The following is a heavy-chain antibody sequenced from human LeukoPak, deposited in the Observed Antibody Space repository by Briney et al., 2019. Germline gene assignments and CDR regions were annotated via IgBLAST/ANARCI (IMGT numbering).Heavy chain of an antibody. J-gene: IGHJ4*02. D-gene: IGHD3-22*01. V-gene: IGHV3-23*05. CDR3: AKTRDGYYYD. Sequence: GGSLRLSCAASGFTFSTDAMTWLRQAPGKGLEWVSTISISAVSTYYADSVKGRFTISRDNSKNTLFLQMISLSAEETAVYYCAKTRDGYYYDWGQGTLVTVSS. CDR2: ISISAVST. CDR1: GFTFSTDA.